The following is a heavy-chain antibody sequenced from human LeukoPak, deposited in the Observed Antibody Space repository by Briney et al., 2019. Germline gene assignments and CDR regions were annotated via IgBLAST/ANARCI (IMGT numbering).Heavy chain of an antibody. CDR2: IHYSGST. V-gene: IGHV4-59*08. J-gene: IGHJ4*02. Sequence: SETLSLTCPVSGGSISSYYWSWIRQPPGKGLEWIGSIHYSGSTTYNPSLKSPVTISVDTSKNQFSLKLSSVTAADTAVYYCARRLGSSSTGFDYWGQGTLVTVSS. CDR3: ARRLGSSSTGFDY. CDR1: GGSISSYY. D-gene: IGHD2-2*01.